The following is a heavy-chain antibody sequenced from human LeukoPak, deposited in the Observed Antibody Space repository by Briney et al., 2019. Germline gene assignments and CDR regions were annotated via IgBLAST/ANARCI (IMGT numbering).Heavy chain of an antibody. J-gene: IGHJ4*02. D-gene: IGHD1-26*01. V-gene: IGHV3-23*01. CDR1: GVTFSSYA. CDR3: AKDLRGEEWEPPGDY. CDR2: ISGSGGST. Sequence: PGGSLRLSYAASGVTFSSYAMSWVRQAPGKGLEWVSAISGSGGSTYYADSVKGRFTISRDNSKNTLYLQMNSLRAEDTAVYYCAKDLRGEEWEPPGDYWGQGTLVTVSS.